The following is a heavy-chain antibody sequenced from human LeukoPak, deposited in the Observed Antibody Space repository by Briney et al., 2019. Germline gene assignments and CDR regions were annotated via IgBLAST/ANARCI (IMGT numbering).Heavy chain of an antibody. CDR3: ARSVPSPYYFDY. CDR2: IYSGGST. J-gene: IGHJ4*02. Sequence: GGSLRLSCAASGFTVSSNYMCWVRQAPGKGLEWVSVIYSGGSTYYADSVKGRFTISRDNSKNTLYLQMNSLRAEDTAVYYCARSVPSPYYFDYWGQGTLVTVSS. V-gene: IGHV3-53*01. CDR1: GFTVSSNY.